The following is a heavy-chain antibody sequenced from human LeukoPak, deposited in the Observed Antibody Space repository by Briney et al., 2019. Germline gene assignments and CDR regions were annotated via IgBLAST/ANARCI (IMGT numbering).Heavy chain of an antibody. J-gene: IGHJ6*03. CDR1: VGGFSGYS. CDR3: ARGLPHMEWSYYYYMDV. V-gene: IGHV4-34*01. D-gene: IGHD3-3*01. CDR2: INHSGST. Sequence: SQTLSLTCAVSVGGFSGYSWSWIRQPPGKGLEWVGEINHSGSTNYNPSLKSRVTISVDTSKNQFSLKLSSVTAADTAVYYCARGLPHMEWSYYYYMDVWGKGTTVTVSS.